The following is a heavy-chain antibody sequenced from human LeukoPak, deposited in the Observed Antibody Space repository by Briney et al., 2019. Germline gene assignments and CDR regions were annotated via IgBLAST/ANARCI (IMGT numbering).Heavy chain of an antibody. CDR3: TRNHEYIFDY. V-gene: IGHV4-38-2*01. D-gene: IGHD6-6*01. J-gene: IGHJ4*02. CDR2: IYHSGRT. Sequence: SETLSLTCAISGYSISSGYYWGWIRHSPGKGLEWIGSIYHSGRTYYNPSLKSRVTISMDTSTNQFSLKLSSVTAADPAVYYCTRNHEYIFDYWGQGTLVTVSS. CDR1: GYSISSGYY.